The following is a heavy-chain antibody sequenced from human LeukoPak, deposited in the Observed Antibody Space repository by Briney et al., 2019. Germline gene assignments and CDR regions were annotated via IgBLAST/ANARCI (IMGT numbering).Heavy chain of an antibody. CDR2: IGISTTYI. J-gene: IGHJ6*04. Sequence: PGGTLRLSCAASGFTFSSYGMSWVRQAPGKGLEWVSSIGISTTYIYYADSVKGRFTISRDNAKNSLYLQMNSLRAEDTAVYYCAELGITMIGGVWGKGTTVTISS. CDR1: GFTFSSYG. CDR3: AELGITMIGGV. D-gene: IGHD3-10*02. V-gene: IGHV3-21*01.